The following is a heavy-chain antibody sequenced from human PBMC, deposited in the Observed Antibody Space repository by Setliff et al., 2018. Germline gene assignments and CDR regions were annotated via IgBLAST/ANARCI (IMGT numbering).Heavy chain of an antibody. J-gene: IGHJ6*03. D-gene: IGHD3-3*01. CDR3: ARVGMYYNFWSGYYTYYYYYYMDV. Sequence: SETLSLTCTVSGYSISSGHYWGWIRQPPGKGLEWIGRIYTSGSTNYNPSLKSRVTMSVDTSKNQFSLKLSSVTAADTAVYYCARVGMYYNFWSGYYTYYYYYYMDVWGKGTTVPVSS. CDR2: IYTSGST. CDR1: GYSISSGHY. V-gene: IGHV4-38-2*02.